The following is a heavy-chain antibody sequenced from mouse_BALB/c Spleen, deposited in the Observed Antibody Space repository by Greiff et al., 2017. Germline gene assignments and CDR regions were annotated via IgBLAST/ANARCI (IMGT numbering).Heavy chain of an antibody. CDR1: GYTFTSYW. CDR2: INPSNGRT. J-gene: IGHJ3*01. Sequence: QVQLQQSGAELVKPGASVKLSCKASGYTFTSYWMHWVKQRPGQGLEWIGEINPSNGRTNYNEKFKSKATLTVDKSSSTAYMQLSSLTSEDSAVYYCTIRGNYGWFAYWGQGTLVTVSA. D-gene: IGHD2-1*01. V-gene: IGHV1S81*02. CDR3: TIRGNYGWFAY.